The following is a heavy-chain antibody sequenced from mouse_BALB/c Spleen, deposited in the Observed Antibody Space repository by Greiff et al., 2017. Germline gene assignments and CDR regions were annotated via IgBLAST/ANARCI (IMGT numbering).Heavy chain of an antibody. CDR3: AEGGSMDY. V-gene: IGHV1S81*02. J-gene: IGHJ4*01. Sequence: QVHVKQPGAELVKPGASVKLSCKASGYTFTSYWMHWVKQRPGQGLEWIGEINPSNGRTNYNEKFKSKATLTVDKSSSTAYMQLSSLTSEDSAVYYCAEGGSMDYWGQGTSVTVSS. CDR2: INPSNGRT. CDR1: GYTFTSYW.